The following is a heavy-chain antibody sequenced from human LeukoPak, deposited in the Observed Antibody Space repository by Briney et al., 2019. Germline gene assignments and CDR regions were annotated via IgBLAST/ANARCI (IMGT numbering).Heavy chain of an antibody. CDR3: ARDRGYSYGKGY. V-gene: IGHV3-66*02. Sequence: PGGSLRLSCAASGFTVSSNYMSWVRQAPGKGLEWVSVIYSGSSTYYADSVKGRFTITRDNSKNTLYLQMNSLRAEDTAVYYCARDRGYSYGKGYWGQGTLVTVSS. J-gene: IGHJ4*02. CDR2: IYSGSST. CDR1: GFTVSSNY. D-gene: IGHD5-18*01.